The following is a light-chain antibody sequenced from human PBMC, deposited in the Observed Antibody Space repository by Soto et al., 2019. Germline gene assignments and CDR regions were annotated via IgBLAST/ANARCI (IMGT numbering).Light chain of an antibody. CDR1: QGITSF. J-gene: IGKJ4*01. Sequence: DIQLTQSPSFLSASVGDRVSITCRASQGITSFLAWYQQIPGKAPKLLIYTPSTLQSCVPPRFSGSGSGTEFTLTLSSLQPEDFGTYYCQQLNSYPLTFGGGTRVAIK. V-gene: IGKV1-9*01. CDR3: QQLNSYPLT. CDR2: TPS.